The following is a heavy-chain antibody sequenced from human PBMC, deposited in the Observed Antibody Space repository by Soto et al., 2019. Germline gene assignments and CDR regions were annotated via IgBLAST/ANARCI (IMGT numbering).Heavy chain of an antibody. V-gene: IGHV4-59*01. D-gene: IGHD1-26*01. J-gene: IGHJ4*02. CDR2: IYYSGST. CDR1: GGSISSYY. Sequence: SETLSLTCTVSGGSISSYYWSWIRQPPGKGLEWIGYIYYSGSTNYNPSLKSRVTISVDTSKNQFSLKLSSVTAADTAVYYCARIPRIVGAYFDYWGQGTLVTVSS. CDR3: ARIPRIVGAYFDY.